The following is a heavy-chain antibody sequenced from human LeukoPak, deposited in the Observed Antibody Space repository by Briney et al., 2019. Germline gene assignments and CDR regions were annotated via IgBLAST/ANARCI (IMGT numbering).Heavy chain of an antibody. Sequence: GSLRLSCAASGFTFSNACMSWVRQAPGKGLEWVGRIKSKTDGGTTDYAAPVKGRFTISRDDSKNTLYLQMNSLKTEDTAVYYCTTDRRWETRDLDHWGQGTLVTVSS. CDR2: IKSKTDGGTT. CDR3: TTDRRWETRDLDH. V-gene: IGHV3-15*01. J-gene: IGHJ4*02. D-gene: IGHD1-26*01. CDR1: GFTFSNAC.